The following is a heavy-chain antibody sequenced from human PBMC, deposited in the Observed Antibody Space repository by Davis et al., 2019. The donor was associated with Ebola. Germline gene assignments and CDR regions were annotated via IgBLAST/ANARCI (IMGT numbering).Heavy chain of an antibody. V-gene: IGHV1-18*01. CDR1: GYTFTSYG. J-gene: IGHJ3*02. CDR3: ARDLWNGPHALDI. Sequence: ASVQVSCKASGYTFTSYGMSWVRQAPGQGLEWMGWISTYNGNTNYAHKFQGRVTLTTDRSTSTAHMELRSLRSGDTAINYCARDLWNGPHALDIWGQGTMVTVSS. D-gene: IGHD1-1*01. CDR2: ISTYNGNT.